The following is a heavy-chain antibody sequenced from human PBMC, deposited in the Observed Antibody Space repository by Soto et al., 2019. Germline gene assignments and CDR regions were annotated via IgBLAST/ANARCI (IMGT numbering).Heavy chain of an antibody. J-gene: IGHJ6*02. CDR3: AILAAAGTPDV. V-gene: IGHV4-30-4*01. CDR2: IYYSGST. CDR1: GGSISSGGYY. D-gene: IGHD6-13*01. Sequence: SETLSLTCTVSGGSISSGGYYWSWIRQPPGKGLGWIGYIYYSGSTYYNPSLKSRVTISVDTSKNQFSLKLSSVTAADTAVYYCAILAAAGTPDVWGQGTTVTVSS.